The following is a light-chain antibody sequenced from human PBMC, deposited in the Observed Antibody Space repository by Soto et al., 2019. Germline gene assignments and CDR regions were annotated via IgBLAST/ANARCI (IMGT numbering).Light chain of an antibody. J-gene: IGKJ1*01. CDR1: QTIDIW. CDR2: DAS. CDR3: QQYETFSGT. Sequence: DIQMTQSPSTLSASVGDRVTMTCRASQTIDIWLAWYQQKPGKAPRLLIYDASNLQSGVPSRFSGSGSGTKFTLTIASLQPDDFATYYCQQYETFSGTFGPGTKVDIK. V-gene: IGKV1-5*01.